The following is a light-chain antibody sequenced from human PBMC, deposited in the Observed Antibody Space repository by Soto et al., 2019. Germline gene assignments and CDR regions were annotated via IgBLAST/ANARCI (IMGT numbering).Light chain of an antibody. V-gene: IGKV1-5*01. CDR2: DAS. CDR3: QQYNSYWT. Sequence: DIQLTQSPSTLSASVGDRVTITCRASQSLSSWLAWFQQKSGRAPKLLIYDASSLESGVPSRFSGSGSGTEFTLTISSLQPDDFATYYCQQYNSYWTFGPGTKVDIK. J-gene: IGKJ3*01. CDR1: QSLSSW.